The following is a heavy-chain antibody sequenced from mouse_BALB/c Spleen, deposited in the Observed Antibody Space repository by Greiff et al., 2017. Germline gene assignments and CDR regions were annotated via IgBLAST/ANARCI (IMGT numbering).Heavy chain of an antibody. Sequence: EVKLQESGGGLVQPGGSRKLSCAASGFTFSSFGMHWVRQAPEKGLEWVAYISSGSSTIYYADTVKGRFTISRDNPKNTLFLQMTSLRSEDTAMYYCAREGFSYYYAMDYWGQGTSVTVSS. V-gene: IGHV5-17*02. CDR3: AREGFSYYYAMDY. CDR1: GFTFSSFG. D-gene: IGHD1-2*01. J-gene: IGHJ4*01. CDR2: ISSGSSTI.